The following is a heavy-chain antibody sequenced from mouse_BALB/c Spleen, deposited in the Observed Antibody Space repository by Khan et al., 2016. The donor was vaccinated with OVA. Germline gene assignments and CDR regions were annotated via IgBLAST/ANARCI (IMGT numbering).Heavy chain of an antibody. Sequence: QVQLKESGPGLVQPSQSLSITCTVSGFSLTSYGVHWVRQSPGQGLEWLGVIWSGGSTDYNDAFISRLSISKDNSKSQVFFKMNSLQENDTAIYDCTRNYDYDEGLAYWGQGTLVTGSA. CDR1: GFSLTSYG. D-gene: IGHD2-4*01. CDR2: IWSGGST. J-gene: IGHJ3*01. CDR3: TRNYDYDEGLAY. V-gene: IGHV2-2*02.